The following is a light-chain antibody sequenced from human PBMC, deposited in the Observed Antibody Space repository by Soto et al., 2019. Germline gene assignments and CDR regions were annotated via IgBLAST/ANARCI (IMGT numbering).Light chain of an antibody. Sequence: DIQMTQSPSALSASVGERVTITCRASQSINTLLAWYQHKPGKAPNLLIYKASNLESGVPSRFSGSGSGTEFTLTISSLQPDDFATYYCQQYKSHSRTFGQGTKVEGK. CDR1: QSINTL. J-gene: IGKJ1*01. V-gene: IGKV1-5*03. CDR3: QQYKSHSRT. CDR2: KAS.